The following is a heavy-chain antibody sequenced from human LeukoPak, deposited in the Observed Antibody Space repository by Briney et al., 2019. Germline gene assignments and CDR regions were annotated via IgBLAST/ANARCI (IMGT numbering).Heavy chain of an antibody. CDR2: IYHSGST. J-gene: IGHJ5*02. V-gene: IGHV4-38-2*02. CDR3: ARVLAAAGNNWFDP. CDR1: GYSISSGYY. Sequence: SETLSLTCTVSGYSISSGYYGGWIRQPPGKGLEWIGSIYHSGSTYYNPSLKSQVTISVDTSKKQFSLKLSSVTAADTAVYYCARVLAAAGNNWFDPWGQGTLVTVSS. D-gene: IGHD6-13*01.